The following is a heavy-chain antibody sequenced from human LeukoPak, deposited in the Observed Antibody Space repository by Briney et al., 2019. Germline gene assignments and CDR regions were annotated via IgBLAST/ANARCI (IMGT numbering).Heavy chain of an antibody. CDR2: ISYDGSNK. Sequence: GGSLRLSCAASGFTFSNYAMHWVRQAPGKGLEWVAVISYDGSNKYYADSVKGRFTISRDNSKNTLHLQMSTLRAEDTALYYCVKDVGGSYAFDYWGQGILVTVAS. D-gene: IGHD1-26*01. V-gene: IGHV3-30*14. J-gene: IGHJ4*02. CDR3: VKDVGGSYAFDY. CDR1: GFTFSNYA.